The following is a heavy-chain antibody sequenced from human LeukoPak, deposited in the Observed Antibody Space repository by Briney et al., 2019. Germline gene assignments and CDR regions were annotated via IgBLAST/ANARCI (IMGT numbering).Heavy chain of an antibody. V-gene: IGHV3-21*01. CDR2: ISSSSSYT. CDR3: ASSWLLEAYFTFDP. CDR1: GFTFSSYS. J-gene: IGHJ5*02. Sequence: GGSLRLSCAASGFTFSSYSMNWVRQAPGKGLEWVSSISSSSSYTYYADSVKGRFTISRDNAKNSLYLQMNSLRAEDTAVYYCASSWLLEAYFTFDPWGQGTLVTVSS. D-gene: IGHD5-18*01.